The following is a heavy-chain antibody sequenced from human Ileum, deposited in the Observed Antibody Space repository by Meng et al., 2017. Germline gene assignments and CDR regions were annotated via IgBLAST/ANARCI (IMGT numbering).Heavy chain of an antibody. CDR3: ARDEPDVLIGYEAY. Sequence: VQLVQSETEVKKPGSSVKVSCKSSGGTFSRYGISWVRQAPGQGLEWMGGITPMYGTANYGQKFQGRVTITADKSTSTIYMELSSLRSEDTAVYYCARDEPDVLIGYEAYWGQGTLVTVSS. J-gene: IGHJ4*02. D-gene: IGHD3-9*01. CDR1: GGTFSRYG. CDR2: ITPMYGTA. V-gene: IGHV1-69*06.